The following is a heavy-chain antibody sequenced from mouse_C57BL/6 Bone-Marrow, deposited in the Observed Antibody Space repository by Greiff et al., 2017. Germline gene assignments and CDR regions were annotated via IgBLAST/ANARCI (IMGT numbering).Heavy chain of an antibody. J-gene: IGHJ2*01. V-gene: IGHV5-4*01. CDR2: ISDGGSYT. CDR3: ARDYYGNVPFGY. D-gene: IGHD2-1*01. CDR1: GFTFSSYA. Sequence: EVKLVESGGGLVKPGGSLKLSCAASGFTFSSYAMSWVRQTPEKRLEWVATISDGGSYTYYPDNVKGRFTISRDNAKNNLYLQMSHLKSEDTAMYYCARDYYGNVPFGYWGQGTTLTVSS.